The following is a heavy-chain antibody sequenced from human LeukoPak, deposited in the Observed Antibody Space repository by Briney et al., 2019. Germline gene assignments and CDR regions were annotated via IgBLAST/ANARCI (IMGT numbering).Heavy chain of an antibody. V-gene: IGHV1-69*13. CDR2: IIPIFGTA. CDR1: GGTFSSYA. CDR3: ARDRSPTPGGYDYVWGSYRYTYWFDP. Sequence: SVKVSCKASGGTFSSYAISWVRQAPGQGLEWMGGIIPIFGTANYAQKFQGRVTITADESTSTAYMELSSLRSEDTAVYYCARDRSPTPGGYDYVWGSYRYTYWFDPWGQGTLVTVSS. J-gene: IGHJ5*02. D-gene: IGHD3-16*02.